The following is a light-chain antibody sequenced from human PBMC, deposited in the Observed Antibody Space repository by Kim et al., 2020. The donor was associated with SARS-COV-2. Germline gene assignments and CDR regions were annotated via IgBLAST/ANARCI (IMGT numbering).Light chain of an antibody. Sequence: ASVTLTCTLSTGHSDYTVAWHQQQPEKGPRFLMKLKRDGSHTRGDGIPDRFSGSSSGAERYLTISSLQFEDEADYFCQAWGTGIGVFGGGTQLTVL. CDR1: TGHSDYT. J-gene: IGLJ3*02. V-gene: IGLV4-69*01. CDR2: LKRDGSH. CDR3: QAWGTGIGV.